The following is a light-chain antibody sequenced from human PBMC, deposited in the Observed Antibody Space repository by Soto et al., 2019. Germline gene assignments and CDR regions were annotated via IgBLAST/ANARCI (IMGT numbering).Light chain of an antibody. CDR2: GAS. J-gene: IGKJ1*01. V-gene: IGKV3-15*01. CDR3: QQYNNWPQT. Sequence: EVAMTQSQATLSVSPVERTALXCRASQSVASNLAWYQQKPGQAPRLLIYGASIRATDIPARFSGSGSGTEFTLTISSLQSEDFAVYYCQQYNNWPQTFGQGTKVDIK. CDR1: QSVASN.